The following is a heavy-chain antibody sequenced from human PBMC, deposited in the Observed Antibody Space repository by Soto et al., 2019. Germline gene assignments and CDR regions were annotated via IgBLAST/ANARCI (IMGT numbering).Heavy chain of an antibody. CDR3: ARGRYGDY. CDR1: GYTFTTYG. D-gene: IGHD1-1*01. V-gene: IGHV1-18*01. CDR2: ISAHNGNT. Sequence: QVHLVQSGAEVKRPGASVKVSCKGSGYTFTTYGITWVRQAPGQGLEWVEWISAHNGNTNYAQKLQGRVTVTRDTSTSTAYMELRSLRSDDTAVYYCARGRYGDYWGQGALVTVSS. J-gene: IGHJ4*02.